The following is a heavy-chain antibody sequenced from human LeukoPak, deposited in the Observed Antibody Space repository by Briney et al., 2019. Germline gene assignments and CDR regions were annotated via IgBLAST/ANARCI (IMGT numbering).Heavy chain of an antibody. J-gene: IGHJ4*02. D-gene: IGHD6-19*01. Sequence: PSETLSLTCTVSGGSVSSGSFYWSWIRPPPGMGLEWIAYIYYSGSTNYNPSLKNRVTISVDTSKNQFSLKLTSVTAADTAVYYCARSLITVAGATAGFDFWGQGTLVTVSS. V-gene: IGHV4-61*01. CDR1: GGSVSSGSFY. CDR2: IYYSGST. CDR3: ARSLITVAGATAGFDF.